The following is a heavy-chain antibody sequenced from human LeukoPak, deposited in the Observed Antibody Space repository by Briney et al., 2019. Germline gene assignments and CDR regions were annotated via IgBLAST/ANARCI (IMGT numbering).Heavy chain of an antibody. Sequence: GGSLRLSCAASGFTFSDYYMSWIRQAPGKGLVWVSYISSSGSTIYYADSVKGRFTISRDNAKNSLYLQMNSLRAEDTAVYYCARARVVVVPAASDYWGQGTLVTVSS. CDR1: GFTFSDYY. CDR2: ISSSGSTI. J-gene: IGHJ4*02. D-gene: IGHD2-2*01. V-gene: IGHV3-11*01. CDR3: ARARVVVVPAASDY.